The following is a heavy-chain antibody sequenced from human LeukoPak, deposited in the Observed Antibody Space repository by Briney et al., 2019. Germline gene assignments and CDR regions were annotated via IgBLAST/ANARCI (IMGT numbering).Heavy chain of an antibody. CDR2: ISYSGST. V-gene: IGHV4-59*08. Sequence: SETLSLTCTVSGGSISSYYWIWIRQPPGKGLEWIGYISYSGSTNYNPSLKSRVTMSVDTSKNQFSLRLSSVTAADTAVYYCARLPTVTFFDYWGQGTLVTVSS. J-gene: IGHJ4*02. CDR1: GGSISSYY. CDR3: ARLPTVTFFDY. D-gene: IGHD4-17*01.